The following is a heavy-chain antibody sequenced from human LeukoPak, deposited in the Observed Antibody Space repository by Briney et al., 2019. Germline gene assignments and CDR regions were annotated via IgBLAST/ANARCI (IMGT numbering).Heavy chain of an antibody. CDR3: ARVHSGYGPDYIDH. Sequence: GGSLRLSCAASGFTFNSVSMNWVRQAPGKGLEWVSSISSTSGYISYADSMKGRFTISRDNAKDSLYLQMDSLRAEDTAVYYCARVHSGYGPDYIDHWGQGTLVTVSS. CDR2: ISSTSGYI. CDR1: GFTFNSVS. J-gene: IGHJ4*02. D-gene: IGHD5-12*01. V-gene: IGHV3-21*01.